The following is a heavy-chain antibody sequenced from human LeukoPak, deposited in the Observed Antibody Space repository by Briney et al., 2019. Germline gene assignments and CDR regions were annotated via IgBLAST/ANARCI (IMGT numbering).Heavy chain of an antibody. CDR1: GFTFTSYG. Sequence: QFAGSLRLSCAASGFTFTSYGMHWVRQAPGKGLEWVAFIRHDGSLQYYSVSVKGRFSISRDDSQNTVSLQMNSLRPEDTAVYYCAKDAHGKFDRWGQGTLVTVSS. CDR3: AKDAHGKFDR. J-gene: IGHJ4*02. V-gene: IGHV3-30*02. CDR2: IRHDGSLQ. D-gene: IGHD1-26*01.